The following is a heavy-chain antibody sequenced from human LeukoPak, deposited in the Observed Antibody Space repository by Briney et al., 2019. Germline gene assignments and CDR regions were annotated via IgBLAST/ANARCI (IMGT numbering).Heavy chain of an antibody. D-gene: IGHD3-9*01. J-gene: IGHJ4*02. CDR2: IHPSGST. CDR1: GGSINNNKW. V-gene: IGHV4-4*02. CDR3: ATYHDISSGYTFDS. Sequence: SETLSLTCAVSGGSINNNKWWNWARQPPGKGLEWIGEIHPSGSTRYNPSLKSRLSISIDKSNDQVSLKLSSVTAADTAVYYCATYHDISSGYTFDSWGQGTLVTVSS.